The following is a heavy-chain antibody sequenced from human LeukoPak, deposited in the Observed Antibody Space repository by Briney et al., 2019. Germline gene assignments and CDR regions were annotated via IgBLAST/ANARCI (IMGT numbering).Heavy chain of an antibody. V-gene: IGHV4-39*01. J-gene: IGHJ5*02. Sequence: PSETLSLTCTVSGGSISSSSYYWSWIRQPPGKGLEWIGEINHSGSTNYNPSLKSRVTISVDTSKNQFSLKLSSVTAADTAVYYCARHVVMVEYFDWLLGVPPPNWFDPWGQGTLVTVSS. CDR1: GGSISSSSYY. CDR2: INHSGST. CDR3: ARHVVMVEYFDWLLGVPPPNWFDP. D-gene: IGHD3-9*01.